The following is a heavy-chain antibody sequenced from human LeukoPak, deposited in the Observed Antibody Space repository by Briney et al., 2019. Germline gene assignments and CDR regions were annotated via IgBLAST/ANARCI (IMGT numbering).Heavy chain of an antibody. CDR3: ARAAYCGGDCYSPYYFDY. CDR1: GGTITSYY. D-gene: IGHD2-21*02. CDR2: IYYSGST. J-gene: IGHJ4*02. Sequence: PSETLSLTCTVSGGTITSYYWSWIRQPPGKGLEWIGYIYYSGSTNYNPSLKSRVTISVDTSKNQFSLKLSSVTAADTAVYYCARAAYCGGDCYSPYYFDYWGQGTLVTVSS. V-gene: IGHV4-59*01.